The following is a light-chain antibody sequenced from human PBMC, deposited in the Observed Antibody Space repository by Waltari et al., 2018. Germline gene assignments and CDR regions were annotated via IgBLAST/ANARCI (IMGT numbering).Light chain of an antibody. Sequence: QSALTQPASVSGSPGQSTTISCTGTSSDIGGYNYVSWYQQHPGKAPKLRIYDVSNRPSGVSNRFSGSKSGKTASLTISGLQAEDEADYYCSSYITSSTLELFGGGTSLTVL. J-gene: IGLJ2*01. CDR3: SSYITSSTLEL. CDR2: DVS. V-gene: IGLV2-14*03. CDR1: SSDIGGYNY.